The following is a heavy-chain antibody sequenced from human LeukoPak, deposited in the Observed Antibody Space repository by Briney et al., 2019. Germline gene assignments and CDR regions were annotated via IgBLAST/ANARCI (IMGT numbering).Heavy chain of an antibody. Sequence: GGSLRLSCAASGFTFSGSAMHWVRQASGKGLEWVGRIRGKANSYATAYTASVKGRFTISRDDSKDTAYLQMNSLTTEDTAVYYCTRRDGYNPVDYWGQGTLVTVSS. J-gene: IGHJ4*02. V-gene: IGHV3-73*01. D-gene: IGHD5-24*01. CDR3: TRRDGYNPVDY. CDR1: GFTFSGSA. CDR2: IRGKANSYAT.